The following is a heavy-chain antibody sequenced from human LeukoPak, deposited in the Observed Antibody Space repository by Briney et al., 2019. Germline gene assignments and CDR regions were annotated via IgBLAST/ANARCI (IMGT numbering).Heavy chain of an antibody. D-gene: IGHD3-9*01. V-gene: IGHV3-23*01. J-gene: IGHJ4*02. CDR1: GFTFSSYA. CDR2: ISGSEVST. Sequence: GGSLRLSCAASGFTFSSYAMGWVRQAPGKGLEWVSAISGSEVSTYYADSVKGRFTISRDNSKSTLYLQMDSLRAEDTAVYYCARTRVLRYFDWLLFDSWGQGTLVTVSS. CDR3: ARTRVLRYFDWLLFDS.